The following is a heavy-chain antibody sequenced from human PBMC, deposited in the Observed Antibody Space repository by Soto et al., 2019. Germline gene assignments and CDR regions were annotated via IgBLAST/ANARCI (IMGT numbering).Heavy chain of an antibody. Sequence: PSETLSLTCTVSGGSISSGGYYWSWIRQHPGKGLEWIGYIYYSGSTYYNPSLKSRVTISVDTSKNQFSLKLSSVTAADTAVYYCARSYDSSGYMPYYFDYWGQGTLVTVSS. CDR2: IYYSGST. CDR1: GGSISSGGYY. D-gene: IGHD3-22*01. V-gene: IGHV4-31*03. J-gene: IGHJ4*02. CDR3: ARSYDSSGYMPYYFDY.